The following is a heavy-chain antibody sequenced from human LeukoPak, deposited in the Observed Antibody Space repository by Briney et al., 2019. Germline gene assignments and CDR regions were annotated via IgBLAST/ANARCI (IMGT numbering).Heavy chain of an antibody. J-gene: IGHJ1*01. D-gene: IGHD2-15*01. V-gene: IGHV1-18*01. CDR1: GYTFTSYG. CDR2: ISAYNGNT. Sequence: ASVKVSWKASGYTFTSYGISWVRQAPGQGLEWMGWISAYNGNTNYAQKLQGRVTMTTDTSTSTAYMELRSLRSDDTAVYYCARERLGYCSGGSCRRDFQHWGQGTLVTVSS. CDR3: ARERLGYCSGGSCRRDFQH.